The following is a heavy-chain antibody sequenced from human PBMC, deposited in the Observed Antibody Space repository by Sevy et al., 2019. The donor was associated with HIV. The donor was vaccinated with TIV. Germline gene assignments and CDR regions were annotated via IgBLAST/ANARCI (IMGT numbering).Heavy chain of an antibody. J-gene: IGHJ1*01. V-gene: IGHV1-69*13. D-gene: IGHD3-22*01. CDR3: VTHTYYYDISGYTCAEYFQH. CDR1: GGTFSSYA. CDR2: IIPIFGTA. Sequence: ASVKVSCKASGGTFSSYAISWVRQAPGQGLEWMGGIIPIFGTANYAQKFQGRVTITADESTSTAYMELSSLRSEDTAVYYCVTHTYYYDISGYTCAEYFQHWGQGTLVTVSS.